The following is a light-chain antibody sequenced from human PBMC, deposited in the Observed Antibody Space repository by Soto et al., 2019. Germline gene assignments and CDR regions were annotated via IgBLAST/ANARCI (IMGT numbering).Light chain of an antibody. CDR3: QQYGSSPSGT. V-gene: IGKV3-20*01. Sequence: IVLTQSPGTLSLSPWERATLSCRASQSVSSSYLAWYQQKPGQAPRLLIYGASSRATGIPDRFSGSGSGTDFTLTISRLEPEDFAVYYCQQYGSSPSGTFGQGTKVDIK. J-gene: IGKJ1*01. CDR1: QSVSSSY. CDR2: GAS.